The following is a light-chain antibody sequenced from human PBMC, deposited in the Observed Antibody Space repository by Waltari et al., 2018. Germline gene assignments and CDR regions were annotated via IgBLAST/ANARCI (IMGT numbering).Light chain of an antibody. CDR2: WAS. V-gene: IGKV4-1*01. CDR3: QQYYTNPIT. J-gene: IGKJ3*01. Sequence: DIVMTQSPDSLAVSLGERATINCKSGQSILYNFNSKNYLAWYQQKPGQPPKLLISWASIRESGVPDRLSGSGSGTEFALTISSLQAEDVAVYYCQQYYTNPITFGPGTKLEIK. CDR1: QSILYNFNSKNY.